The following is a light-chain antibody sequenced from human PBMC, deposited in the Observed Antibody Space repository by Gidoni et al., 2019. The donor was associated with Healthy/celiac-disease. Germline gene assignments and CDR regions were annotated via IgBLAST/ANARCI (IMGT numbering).Light chain of an antibody. CDR3: QQRYSTPLT. V-gene: IGKV1-39*01. CDR1: QSISSY. J-gene: IGKJ4*01. Sequence: DIQMTQSPSSLSASVEDIITITCRASQSISSYLNWYQQKQGKAPKLLIYAASSLQSAVPSRFRGSGSGTDFTLTIPSLQPEYFATHSTQQRYSTPLTFGGGTKVEIK. CDR2: AAS.